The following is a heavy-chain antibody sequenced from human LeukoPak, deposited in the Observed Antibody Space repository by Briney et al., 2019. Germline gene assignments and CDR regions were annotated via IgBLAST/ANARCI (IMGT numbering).Heavy chain of an antibody. Sequence: ASVKVSCKASGYTFTGYYMHWVRQAPGQGLEWMGWINPNSGGTNYAQKFQGRVTMTRDTSISTAYMELSRLRSDDTTVYYCARVGYSYGYSDYWGQGTLVTVSS. V-gene: IGHV1-2*02. CDR2: INPNSGGT. CDR3: ARVGYSYGYSDY. D-gene: IGHD5-18*01. CDR1: GYTFTGYY. J-gene: IGHJ4*02.